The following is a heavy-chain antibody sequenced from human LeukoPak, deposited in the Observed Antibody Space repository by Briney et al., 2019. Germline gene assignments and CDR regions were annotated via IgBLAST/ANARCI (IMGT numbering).Heavy chain of an antibody. V-gene: IGHV1-69*13. CDR2: IIPIFGTA. Sequence: ASVKVSCKASGGTFSSYAISWVRQAPGQGLEWMGGIIPIFGTANYAQKFQGRVTITADESTSTAYMELSSLRSEDTAVYYGARDDSYLPGGSYYFDYWGQGTLVTVSS. J-gene: IGHJ4*02. CDR3: ARDDSYLPGGSYYFDY. D-gene: IGHD3-16*01. CDR1: GGTFSSYA.